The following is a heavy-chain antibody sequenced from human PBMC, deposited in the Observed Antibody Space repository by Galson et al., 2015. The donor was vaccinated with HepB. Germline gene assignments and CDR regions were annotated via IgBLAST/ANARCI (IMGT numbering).Heavy chain of an antibody. J-gene: IGHJ4*02. Sequence: ETLSLTCGVNDGSFSGYYWNWIRQPPGKGLEWIGEIDQSGRPNYNPSLESRLIISVDMPQNQFSLRLRSVTAADTAVYYCARGRLRWRVGYDPPGHWGQGTLVTVSS. V-gene: IGHV4-34*01. D-gene: IGHD4-23*01. CDR3: ARGRLRWRVGYDPPGH. CDR2: IDQSGRP. CDR1: DGSFSGYY.